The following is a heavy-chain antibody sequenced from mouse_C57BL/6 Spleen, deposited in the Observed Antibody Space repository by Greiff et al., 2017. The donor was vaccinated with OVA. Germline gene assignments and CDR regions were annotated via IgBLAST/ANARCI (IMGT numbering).Heavy chain of an antibody. CDR2: IDPSDSYT. Sequence: QVQLQQPGAELVKPGASVKLSCKASGYTFTSYWMQWVKQRPGQGLEWIGEIDPSDSYTNYNQKFKGKATLTVDTSSSTAYMQLSSLTSEDSAVYYCASRDDGYWGQGTLVTVSA. D-gene: IGHD2-13*01. CDR1: GYTFTSYW. CDR3: ASRDDGY. V-gene: IGHV1-50*01. J-gene: IGHJ3*02.